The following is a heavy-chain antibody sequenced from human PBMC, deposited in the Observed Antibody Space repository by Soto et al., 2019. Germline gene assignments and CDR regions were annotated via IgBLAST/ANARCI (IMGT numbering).Heavy chain of an antibody. V-gene: IGHV4-34*01. Sequence: PSETLSLTCAVYGGSFSGYYWSWIRQPPGKGLEWIGEIYHSGSTNYNPSLKSRVTISVDKSKNQFSLKVSSVTAADTAVYYCARSIWYPSGWCLDYWGQGTPVTVSS. D-gene: IGHD6-19*01. CDR1: GGSFSGYY. J-gene: IGHJ4*02. CDR2: IYHSGST. CDR3: ARSIWYPSGWCLDY.